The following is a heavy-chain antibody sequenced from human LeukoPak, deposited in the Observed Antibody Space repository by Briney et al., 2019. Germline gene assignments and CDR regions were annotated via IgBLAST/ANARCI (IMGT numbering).Heavy chain of an antibody. CDR2: IKHSGST. CDR1: GGSFGGYY. V-gene: IGHV4-34*01. CDR3: ARGGRSYSSSWTRWFDP. D-gene: IGHD6-13*01. J-gene: IGHJ5*02. Sequence: SEALSLTCAVYGGSFGGYYWRWSRQPPGKGLEWIGGIKHSGSTNYNPSLKSRVTISVDTSKNQFSLKLSSVTAADTAVYYCARGGRSYSSSWTRWFDPWGQGTLVTVSS.